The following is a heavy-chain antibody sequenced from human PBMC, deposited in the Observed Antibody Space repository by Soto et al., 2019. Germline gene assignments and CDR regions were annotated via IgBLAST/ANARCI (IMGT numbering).Heavy chain of an antibody. J-gene: IGHJ5*02. V-gene: IGHV1-2*04. CDR3: ARSYSTSWYIWFDP. D-gene: IGHD6-13*01. Sequence: ASVKVSCKASGCTFTGYYMHWVRQAPGQGLQWMGWINPDTGAINYAQEFQGWVTMTRDTSTNTAYMELSRLRVDDTAIYYCARSYSTSWYIWFDPWGQGTLVTVSS. CDR2: INPDTGAI. CDR1: GCTFTGYY.